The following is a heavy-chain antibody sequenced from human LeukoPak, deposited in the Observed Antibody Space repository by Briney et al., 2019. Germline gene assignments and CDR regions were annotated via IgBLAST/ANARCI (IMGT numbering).Heavy chain of an antibody. CDR1: GFTFSSYE. D-gene: IGHD1-26*01. CDR2: ISSSGSTI. CDR3: ARDSPKEQKSPY. J-gene: IGHJ4*02. V-gene: IGHV3-48*03. Sequence: GGSLRLSCAASGFTFSSYEMNWVRQAPGKGLEWVPYISSSGSTIYYADSVKGRFTISRDNAKNSLYLQMNSLRAEDTAVYYCARDSPKEQKSPYWGQGTLVTVSP.